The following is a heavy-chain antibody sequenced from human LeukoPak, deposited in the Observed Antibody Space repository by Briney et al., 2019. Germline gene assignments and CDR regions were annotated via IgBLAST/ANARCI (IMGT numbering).Heavy chain of an antibody. D-gene: IGHD3-22*01. CDR1: GGSVSSDTYY. CDR3: ARLNYYDSSGHYAFDI. Sequence: SETLSLTCTVSGGSVSSDTYYWSWIRQPPGTGLECIGYVYYSGSTNYNPSLKTPVTMSVDTSKNQFSLKLSSVTVADTAVYYCARLNYYDSSGHYAFDIWGQGTMVTVSS. J-gene: IGHJ3*02. V-gene: IGHV4-61*01. CDR2: VYYSGST.